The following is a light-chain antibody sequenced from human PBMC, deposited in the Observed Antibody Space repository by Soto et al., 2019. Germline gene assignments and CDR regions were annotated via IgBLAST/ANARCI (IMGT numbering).Light chain of an antibody. CDR3: QQYNNWPET. J-gene: IGKJ1*01. CDR1: QSVSSN. V-gene: IGKV3-15*01. Sequence: EVVMTQSPPTLSVSPGERATLSCRASQSVSSNLAWYQQKVGQAPRVLIYDASTRATGIPGRFSGSGSGTEFTLTISSLQSEDFAVYYCQQYNNWPETFGQGTKVDIK. CDR2: DAS.